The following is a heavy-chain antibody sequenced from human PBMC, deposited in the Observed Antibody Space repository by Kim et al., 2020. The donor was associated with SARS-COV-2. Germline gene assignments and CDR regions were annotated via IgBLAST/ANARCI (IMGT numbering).Heavy chain of an antibody. CDR2: ISAGSDTM. CDR1: GFSFHTYN. V-gene: IGHV3-48*02. CDR3: ATYSGPGCFDF. J-gene: IGHJ3*01. D-gene: IGHD1-26*01. Sequence: GGSLRLSCAASGFSFHTYNMNWVRQAPGKGLEWVSYISAGSDTMHYADSVKGRFTISRDNARYSLYLQMNSLRDDDTAVYYCATYSGPGCFDFWGQGIMV.